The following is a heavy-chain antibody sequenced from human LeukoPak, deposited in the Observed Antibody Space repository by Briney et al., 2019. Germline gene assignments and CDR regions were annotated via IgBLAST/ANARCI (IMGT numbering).Heavy chain of an antibody. V-gene: IGHV4-34*01. J-gene: IGHJ5*02. Sequence: PSETLCLTCAVYGGSFSGYYWSWIRQAPGKGLEWIGEINHSGSTNYNPSLKSRVTISVDTSKNQFSLKLSSVTAADTAVYYCATEPGYCSGGRCYGGWFDPWGQGTLVTVSA. CDR3: ATEPGYCSGGRCYGGWFDP. CDR2: INHSGST. CDR1: GGSFSGYY. D-gene: IGHD2-15*01.